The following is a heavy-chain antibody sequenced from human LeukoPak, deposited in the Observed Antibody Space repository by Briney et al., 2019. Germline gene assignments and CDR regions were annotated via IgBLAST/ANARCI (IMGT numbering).Heavy chain of an antibody. CDR1: GFTFSSHA. D-gene: IGHD6-13*01. V-gene: IGHV3-23*01. J-gene: IGHJ4*02. Sequence: GGSLRLSCAASGFTFSSHAMSWVRQAPGKGLEWVSAISADSYYTYYADSVQGRFTTSRDNSKNTLYLQMNSLRAEDTALYYCAKGSAAVRPYYFDYWGQGTLVTVSS. CDR3: AKGSAAVRPYYFDY. CDR2: ISADSYYT.